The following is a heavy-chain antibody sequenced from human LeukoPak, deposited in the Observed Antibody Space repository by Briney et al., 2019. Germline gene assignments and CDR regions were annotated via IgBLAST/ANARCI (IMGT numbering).Heavy chain of an antibody. J-gene: IGHJ4*02. CDR1: GGTFSRYA. V-gene: IGHV1-18*01. CDR2: ISPYNGNT. Sequence: ASVKVSCKASGGTFSRYAISWVRQAPGQGLEWMGWISPYNGNTEYAQNFQSRVTVTTDTSTNTAYMELRRLRSDDTAVYYCTRTVLDCTNGVCYDYWGQGTLVTVSP. CDR3: TRTVLDCTNGVCYDY. D-gene: IGHD2-8*01.